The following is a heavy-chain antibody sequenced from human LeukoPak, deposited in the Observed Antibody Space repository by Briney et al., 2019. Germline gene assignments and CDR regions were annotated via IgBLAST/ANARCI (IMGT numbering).Heavy chain of an antibody. Sequence: PGGSLRLSCAASGFTFSIYSMNSVRQAPGKGLEWVSSISSSSSYIYYADSVKGRFTISRDNAKNSLYLQMNSLRAEDTVVYYCASYCSGGSCYVRPHDNWGQGTLVTVSS. CDR1: GFTFSIYS. J-gene: IGHJ4*02. D-gene: IGHD2-15*01. V-gene: IGHV3-21*01. CDR2: ISSSSSYI. CDR3: ASYCSGGSCYVRPHDN.